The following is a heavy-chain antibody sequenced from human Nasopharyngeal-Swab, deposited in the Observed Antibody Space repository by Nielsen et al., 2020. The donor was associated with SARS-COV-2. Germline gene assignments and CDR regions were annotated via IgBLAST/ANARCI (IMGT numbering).Heavy chain of an antibody. CDR2: INHSGST. Sequence: SETLSLTCTVSGGSISSSSYYWSWIRQPPGKGLEWIGEINHSGSTNYNPSLKSRVTISVDTSKNQFSLKLSSVTAADTAVYYCARGERRMVRGVIIKRKGCFDYWGQGTLVTVSS. CDR1: GGSISSSSYY. CDR3: ARGERRMVRGVIIKRKGCFDY. J-gene: IGHJ4*02. V-gene: IGHV4-39*07. D-gene: IGHD3-10*01.